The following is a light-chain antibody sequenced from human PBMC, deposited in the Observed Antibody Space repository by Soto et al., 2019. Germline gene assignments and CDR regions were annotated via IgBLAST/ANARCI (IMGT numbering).Light chain of an antibody. V-gene: IGKV3-11*01. CDR2: DAS. CDR3: QQRSNWPPFT. Sequence: EIVLTQSPATLSLSPGEIATLCCRASQSVSPYLAWYQQKPGQAPRLLISDASNRATAIPARFSGSGSGTDFTLTMSSLEPAHFAVYYCQQRSNWPPFTFGQGTKVDIK. J-gene: IGKJ3*01. CDR1: QSVSPY.